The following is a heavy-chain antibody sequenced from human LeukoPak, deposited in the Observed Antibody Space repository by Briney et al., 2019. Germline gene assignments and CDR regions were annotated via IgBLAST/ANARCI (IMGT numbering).Heavy chain of an antibody. CDR2: IYYSGST. CDR1: GGSISSYY. V-gene: IGHV4-59*01. D-gene: IGHD1-26*01. Sequence: SGTLSLTCTVSGGSISSYYWSWIRQPPGKGLEWIGYIYYSGSTNYNPSLKSRVTISVDTSKNQFSLKLSSVTAADTAVYYCARGTIVGTPHGMDVWGQGTTVTVSS. CDR3: ARGTIVGTPHGMDV. J-gene: IGHJ6*02.